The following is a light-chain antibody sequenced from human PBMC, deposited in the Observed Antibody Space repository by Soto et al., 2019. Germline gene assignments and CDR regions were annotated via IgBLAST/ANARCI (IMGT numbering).Light chain of an antibody. CDR3: LQYDSPWSFGHQYDSLWT. Sequence: DIQMTQSPSTLSASVGDRVTITCRASQTISDWLAWYQQKPGKAPNLLIYKASTLESGVPSRFSGSGAGTEFTLTITNLQPDDFATYHCLQYDSPWSFGHQYDSLWTFGQGTKVDI. CDR2: KAS. CDR1: QTISDW. V-gene: IGKV1-5*03. J-gene: IGKJ1*01.